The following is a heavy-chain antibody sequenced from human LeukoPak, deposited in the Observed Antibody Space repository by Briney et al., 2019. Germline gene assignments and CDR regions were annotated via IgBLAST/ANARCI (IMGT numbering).Heavy chain of an antibody. CDR1: GYTFTGYY. V-gene: IGHV1-2*06. CDR2: IYPYNGDT. Sequence: ASVKVSCKASGYTFTGYYLHWVRQAPGQGLEWMGRIYPYNGDTTYAQKFQDRVILTRDTSISTAYMELSRLKSDDTAVYYCARGQGERELNWGQGTLVTVSS. D-gene: IGHD1-26*01. J-gene: IGHJ4*02. CDR3: ARGQGERELN.